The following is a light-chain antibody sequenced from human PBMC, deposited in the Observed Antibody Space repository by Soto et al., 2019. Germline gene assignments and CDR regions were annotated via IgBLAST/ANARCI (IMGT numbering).Light chain of an antibody. CDR3: LQDSNYPWT. V-gene: IGKV1-6*01. Sequence: IQMSQSPSSLSASVGDRVTITCRASQGIRNDLGWYQQKPGKAPKLLIYGASTLKSGVPSRFSGSGSGTDFTLTISSLQPEDFATYYCLQDSNYPWTFGQGTKVDIK. J-gene: IGKJ1*01. CDR1: QGIRND. CDR2: GAS.